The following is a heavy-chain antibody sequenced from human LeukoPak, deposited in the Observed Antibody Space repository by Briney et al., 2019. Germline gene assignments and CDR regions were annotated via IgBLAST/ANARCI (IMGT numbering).Heavy chain of an antibody. J-gene: IGHJ3*02. CDR2: IYYSGST. CDR1: GGSISSYY. V-gene: IGHV4-59*01. Sequence: SETLSLTXTVSGGSISSYYWSWIWQPPGKGLEWIGYIYYSGSTNYNPSLKSRVTISVDTSKNQFSLKLSSVTAADTAVYYCARVGWTDAFDIWGQGTMVTVSS. D-gene: IGHD6-19*01. CDR3: ARVGWTDAFDI.